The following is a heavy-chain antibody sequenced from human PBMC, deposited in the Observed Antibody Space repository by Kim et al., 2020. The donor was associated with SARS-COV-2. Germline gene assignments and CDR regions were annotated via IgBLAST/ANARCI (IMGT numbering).Heavy chain of an antibody. V-gene: IGHV3-64D*06. CDR1: GFTFSSYA. J-gene: IGHJ3*02. CDR3: VKGCSSTSCHNAFDI. D-gene: IGHD2-2*01. CDR2: ISSNGGST. Sequence: GGSLRLSCSASGFTFSSYAMHWVRQAPGKGLEYVSAISSNGGSTYYADSVKGRFTISRDNSKNTLYLQMSSLRAEDTAVYYCVKGCSSTSCHNAFDIWGQGTMVTVSS.